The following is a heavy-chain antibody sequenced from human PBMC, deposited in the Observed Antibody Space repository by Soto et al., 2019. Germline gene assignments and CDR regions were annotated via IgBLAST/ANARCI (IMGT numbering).Heavy chain of an antibody. CDR1: GYTFTSYA. Sequence: ASVKVSCKASGYTFTSYAMHWVRQAPGQRLEWMGRINAGNGNTKYSQKFQGRVTITRDTSASTAYMELSSLRSEDTAVYYCAREGYCSSTSCRDYYYYYMDVWSKGTTVTVSS. V-gene: IGHV1-3*01. D-gene: IGHD2-2*01. J-gene: IGHJ6*03. CDR3: AREGYCSSTSCRDYYYYYMDV. CDR2: INAGNGNT.